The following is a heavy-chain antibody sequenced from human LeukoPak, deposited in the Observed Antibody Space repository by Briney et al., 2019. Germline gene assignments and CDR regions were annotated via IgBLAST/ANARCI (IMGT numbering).Heavy chain of an antibody. V-gene: IGHV3-21*01. CDR3: AREGRSTSVWCSGGSCCDFDY. Sequence: GGSLRLSCAASGFTFSTYNMNWVRQPPGKGLEWVSSISNTKNEMYYADSVKGRFTISRNNAKNSLYLQMNSLRAEDTAVYYCAREGRSTSVWCSGGSCCDFDYWGQGVLVTVSS. D-gene: IGHD2-15*01. CDR1: GFTFSTYN. CDR2: ISNTKNEM. J-gene: IGHJ4*02.